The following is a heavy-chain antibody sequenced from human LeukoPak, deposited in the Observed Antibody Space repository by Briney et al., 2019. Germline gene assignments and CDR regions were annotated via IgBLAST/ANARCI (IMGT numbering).Heavy chain of an antibody. D-gene: IGHD3-3*01. CDR3: VSGFLQWLY. J-gene: IGHJ4*02. CDR1: GFIFGGYW. V-gene: IGHV3-7*01. CDR2: ANPDGSIK. Sequence: GGSLRLSCAASGFIFGGYWMSWVRQAPGRGLEWVANANPDGSIKYYVDSVNGRFTISRDNAKNSLYLQMNSLRAEDTAVYYCVSGFLQWLYWGQGTLVTVSS.